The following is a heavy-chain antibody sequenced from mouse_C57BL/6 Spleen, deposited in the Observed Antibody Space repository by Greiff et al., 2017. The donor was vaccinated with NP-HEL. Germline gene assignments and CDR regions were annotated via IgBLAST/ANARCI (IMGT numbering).Heavy chain of an antibody. J-gene: IGHJ2*01. CDR2: IYPGDGDT. CDR1: GYAFSSYW. Sequence: QVQLKQSGAELVKPGASVKISCKASGYAFSSYWMNWVKQRPGKGLEWIGQIYPGDGDTNYNGKFKGKATLTADKSSSTAYMQLSSLTSEDSAVYFCAREVTTVVATDFDYWGQGTTLTVSS. CDR3: AREVTTVVATDFDY. D-gene: IGHD1-1*01. V-gene: IGHV1-80*01.